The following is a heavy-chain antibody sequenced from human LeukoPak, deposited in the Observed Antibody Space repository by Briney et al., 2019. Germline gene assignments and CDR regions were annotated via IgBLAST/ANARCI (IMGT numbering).Heavy chain of an antibody. V-gene: IGHV3-21*01. Sequence: GGSLRLSCAASGFTFSSYSMTWVRQAPGKGLEWVSSISSSSSYIYYADSVKGRFTISRDNAKNSLYLQMNSLRAEDTAVYYCARVCAYYYDSSGYYGNCYWGQGTLVTVSS. CDR1: GFTFSSYS. CDR3: ARVCAYYYDSSGYYGNCY. D-gene: IGHD3-22*01. CDR2: ISSSSSYI. J-gene: IGHJ4*02.